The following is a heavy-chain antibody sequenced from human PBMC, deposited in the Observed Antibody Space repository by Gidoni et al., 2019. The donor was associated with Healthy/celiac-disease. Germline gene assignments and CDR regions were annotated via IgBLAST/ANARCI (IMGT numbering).Heavy chain of an antibody. CDR1: GFTFDDYA. V-gene: IGHV3-9*01. Sequence: EVQLVESGGGLVQPGRSLRLSCAASGFTFDDYAMHWVRQAPGKGLEWVSGISWNSGSIGYADSVKGRFTISRDNAKNSLYLQMNSLRAEDTALYYCAKAVSYDILTGFDYWGQGTLVTVSS. CDR2: ISWNSGSI. J-gene: IGHJ4*02. D-gene: IGHD3-9*01. CDR3: AKAVSYDILTGFDY.